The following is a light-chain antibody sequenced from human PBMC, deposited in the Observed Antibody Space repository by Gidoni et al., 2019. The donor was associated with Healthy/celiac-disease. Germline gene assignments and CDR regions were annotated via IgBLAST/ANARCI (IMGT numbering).Light chain of an antibody. J-gene: IGKJ2*01. CDR1: QSVRSY. CDR3: QQRSNWPMYT. CDR2: DAS. V-gene: IGKV3-11*01. Sequence: EIVLTQSPATLSLSPGERATLSCRASQSVRSYLAWYQPKPGQAPRLLIYDASNRATGIPARFSGSGSGTDFTLTISSLEPEDFAVYYCQQRSNWPMYTFGQGTKLEIK.